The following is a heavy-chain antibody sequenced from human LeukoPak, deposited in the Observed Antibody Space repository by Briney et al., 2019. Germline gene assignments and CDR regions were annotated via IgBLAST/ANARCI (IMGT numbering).Heavy chain of an antibody. CDR3: AVLAVPAVGY. D-gene: IGHD2-15*01. V-gene: IGHV3-23*01. Sequence: GGSLRLSCVVSGFTVSNNYMSWVRQAPGKGLEWVSTIRASGDRTYYAESVKGRFTMSGDKSKNTLYLQMSNLRAEDTAVYHCAVLAVPAVGYWGQGTLVIVSS. J-gene: IGHJ4*02. CDR2: IRASGDRT. CDR1: GFTVSNNY.